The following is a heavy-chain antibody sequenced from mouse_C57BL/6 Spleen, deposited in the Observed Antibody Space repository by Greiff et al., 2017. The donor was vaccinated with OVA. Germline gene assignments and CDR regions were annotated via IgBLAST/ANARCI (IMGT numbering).Heavy chain of an antibody. D-gene: IGHD1-1*01. Sequence: QVQLQQSGPELVKPGASVKISCKASGYAFSSSWMNWVKQRPGKGLEWIGRIYPGDGDTNYNGKFKGKATLTADKSSSTAYMQLSSLTSEDSAVYFCARPIYYYGSSYGYFDVWGTGTTVTVSS. CDR3: ARPIYYYGSSYGYFDV. V-gene: IGHV1-82*01. CDR2: IYPGDGDT. J-gene: IGHJ1*03. CDR1: GYAFSSSW.